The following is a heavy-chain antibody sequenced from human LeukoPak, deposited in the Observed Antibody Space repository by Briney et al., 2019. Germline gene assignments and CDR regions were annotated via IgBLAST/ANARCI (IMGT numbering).Heavy chain of an antibody. J-gene: IGHJ4*02. CDR3: AAGNGDYVDY. Sequence: KRGESLKISCQGSGYSFDYFWIGWVRQMPGKGLDWMGNIYPADSETRYSPSFQGQVTISVDKSIKTAYLQWSGLRASDTAIYYCAAGNGDYVDYWGQGTLVTVSS. D-gene: IGHD4-17*01. CDR2: IYPADSET. CDR1: GYSFDYFW. V-gene: IGHV5-51*01.